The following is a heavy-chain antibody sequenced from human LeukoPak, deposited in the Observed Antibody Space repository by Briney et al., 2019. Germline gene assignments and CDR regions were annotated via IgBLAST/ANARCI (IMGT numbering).Heavy chain of an antibody. CDR2: INHSGST. CDR3: ARVAAAYGYNWFDP. D-gene: IGHD4-17*01. Sequence: PSETLSLTCAVYGGSFSGYYWSWIRQPPGKGLEWIGEINHSGSTNYNPSLKSRVTISVDTSKNQFSLKLSSVTAADTAVYYCARVAAAYGYNWFDPWGQGTLVTVSS. J-gene: IGHJ5*02. V-gene: IGHV4-34*01. CDR1: GGSFSGYY.